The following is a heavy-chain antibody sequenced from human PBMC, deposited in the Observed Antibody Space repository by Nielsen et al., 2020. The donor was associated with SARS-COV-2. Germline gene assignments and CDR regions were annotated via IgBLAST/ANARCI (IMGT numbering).Heavy chain of an antibody. J-gene: IGHJ6*03. V-gene: IGHV1-8*02. D-gene: IGHD1-26*01. CDR3: AVQVGVDPNYMDV. CDR1: GYTFTSYY. Sequence: ASVKVSCKASGYTFTSYYIHWVRQATGQGPEWMGWMNPSSGYTGYSQKFQGRVTMTSNTSISTAYMELSSLRSEDTAVYYCAVQVGVDPNYMDVWGKGTTVTVS. CDR2: MNPSSGYT.